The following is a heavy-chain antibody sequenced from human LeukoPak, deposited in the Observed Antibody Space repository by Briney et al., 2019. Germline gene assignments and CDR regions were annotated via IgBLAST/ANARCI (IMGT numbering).Heavy chain of an antibody. CDR1: GFTFSDYY. Sequence: PGGSLRLSCAASGFTFSDYYMSWIRQPPGKGLEWIGEINHSGSTNYNASLKSRVTVSVDSSKNQFSLRLSSVTAADTAVYYCAPRGDIEHSYGYGKWFDPWGQGTRVTVSS. J-gene: IGHJ5*02. CDR3: APRGDIEHSYGYGKWFDP. V-gene: IGHV4-34*08. D-gene: IGHD5-18*01. CDR2: INHSGST.